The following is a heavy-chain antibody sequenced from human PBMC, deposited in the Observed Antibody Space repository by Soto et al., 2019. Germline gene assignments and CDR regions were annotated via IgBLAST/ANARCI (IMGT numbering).Heavy chain of an antibody. V-gene: IGHV3-7*03. CDR3: ARERLYYYMDV. CDR1: GFTFSSYW. Sequence: GGSLRLSCAASGFTFSSYWMSWVRQAPGKGLEWVANIKQDGSEKYYVDSVKGRFTISRDNAKNSLYLQMNSLGAEDTAVYYCARERLYYYMDVWGKGTTVTVSS. J-gene: IGHJ6*03. CDR2: IKQDGSEK.